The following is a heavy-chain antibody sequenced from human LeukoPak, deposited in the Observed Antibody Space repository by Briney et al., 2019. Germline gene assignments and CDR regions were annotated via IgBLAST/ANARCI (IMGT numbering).Heavy chain of an antibody. V-gene: IGHV3-33*01. CDR2: IWYDASNK. CDR3: VRGVGVSRFNYLDP. J-gene: IGHJ5*02. CDR1: GFTFSSFG. D-gene: IGHD1-7*01. Sequence: GGSLRLSCAASGFTFSSFGMHWVRQAPGKELEWVAVIWYDASNKYYVDSVKGRFTISRDNSKDTLYLQMNSLRDDDTAVYYCVRGVGVSRFNYLDPWGQGTLVIVSS.